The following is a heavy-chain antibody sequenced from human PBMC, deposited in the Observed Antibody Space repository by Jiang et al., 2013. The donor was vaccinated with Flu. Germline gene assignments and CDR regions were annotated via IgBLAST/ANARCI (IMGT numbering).Heavy chain of an antibody. CDR3: TRDKYDGGVSTLDH. J-gene: IGHJ4*02. V-gene: IGHV7-4-1*02. CDR2: IDPITGNP. Sequence: SGSELKKPGASVKVSCKVSGYSFTKYALNWLRQAPGQGLEWMGWIDPITGNPTYAQGFTGRFVFSLDTSVSTAYLQISSLKAEDTVVYYCTRDKYDGGVSTLDHWGQGTLVTVSS. CDR1: GYSFTKYA. D-gene: IGHD3-10*01.